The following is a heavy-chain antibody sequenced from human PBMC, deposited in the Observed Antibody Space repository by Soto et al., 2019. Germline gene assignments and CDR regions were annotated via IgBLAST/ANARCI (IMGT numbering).Heavy chain of an antibody. CDR3: ARDRGGPTPGMDV. V-gene: IGHV3-33*01. CDR1: GFTFSSYG. J-gene: IGHJ6*02. CDR2: IWYDGSNK. Sequence: QVQLVESGGGVVQPGRSLRLSCAASGFTFSSYGMHWVRQAPGKGLEWVAVIWYDGSNKYYADSVKGRFTISRDNSKNTLYLQMNSLRAEDTAVYYCARDRGGPTPGMDVWGQGTTFTVSS. D-gene: IGHD3-16*01.